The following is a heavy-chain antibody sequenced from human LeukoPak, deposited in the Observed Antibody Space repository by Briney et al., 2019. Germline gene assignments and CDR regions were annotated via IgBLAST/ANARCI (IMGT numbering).Heavy chain of an antibody. CDR2: ITQSGNT. CDR3: ARHDEYSGNHVGLDY. CDR1: GGSFSNFY. D-gene: IGHD5-12*01. J-gene: IGHJ4*02. V-gene: IGHV4-34*01. Sequence: SETLSLTCAIYGGSFSNFYWNWIRQSPGKGLEWIGEITQSGNTNYNPSLKSRVTISVDTSKNHFSLKLTSVTAADTAVYYCARHDEYSGNHVGLDYWGQGTLVTVSS.